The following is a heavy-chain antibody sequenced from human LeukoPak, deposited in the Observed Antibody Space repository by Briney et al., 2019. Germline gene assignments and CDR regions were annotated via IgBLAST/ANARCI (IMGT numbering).Heavy chain of an antibody. J-gene: IGHJ4*02. D-gene: IGHD3/OR15-3a*01. CDR3: ARWTASFDY. CDR2: IYTSGST. CDR1: GGSISSGSYY. V-gene: IGHV4-61*02. Sequence: PSETLSLTCTVSGGSISSGSYYWSWIRQPAGKGLEWIGRIYTSGSTNYNPSLKSRVTISVDTSKNQFSLKLSSVTAADTAVYYCARWTASFDYWGQGTLVTVSS.